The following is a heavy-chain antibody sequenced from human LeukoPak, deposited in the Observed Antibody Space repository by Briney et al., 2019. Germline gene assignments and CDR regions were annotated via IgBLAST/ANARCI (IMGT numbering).Heavy chain of an antibody. D-gene: IGHD6-13*01. J-gene: IGHJ4*02. CDR2: ISWNSGSI. CDR1: GFTFDDYA. Sequence: GGSLRLSCAASGFTFDDYAMHWVRHAPGKGLEWVSGISWNSGSIVYADSVKGRFTISRDNAKNSLYLQMNSLRAEDTALYYCAKGIAAAGTEYYFDYWGQGTLVTVSS. CDR3: AKGIAAAGTEYYFDY. V-gene: IGHV3-9*01.